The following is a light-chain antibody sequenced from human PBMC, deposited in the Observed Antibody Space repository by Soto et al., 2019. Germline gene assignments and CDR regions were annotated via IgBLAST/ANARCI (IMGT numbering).Light chain of an antibody. Sequence: QSVLTQPPSVSAAPGQKVTISCSGSSSNIGNNYVSWYQQLPGTAPKLLIYENNKRPSGIPDRFSGSKSGTSATLGITGLQTGHEADYYCGTWDSSLSAGPFGTGTKVTVL. CDR1: SSNIGNNY. V-gene: IGLV1-51*02. CDR2: ENN. CDR3: GTWDSSLSAGP. J-gene: IGLJ1*01.